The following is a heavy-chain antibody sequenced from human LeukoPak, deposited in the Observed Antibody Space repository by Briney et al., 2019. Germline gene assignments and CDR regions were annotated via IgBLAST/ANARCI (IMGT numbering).Heavy chain of an antibody. CDR1: GDSVSNNNVA. J-gene: IGHJ4*02. D-gene: IGHD6-19*01. V-gene: IGHV6-1*01. CDR2: TYYRSKWYN. Sequence: SQTLSLTCAISGDSVSNNNVAWNWIRQSPSRGLEWLGRTYYRSKWYNDYAVSVKSRITFNPDTSKNQFSLQLNSVTPEDTAVFYCARGWYYFDYWGQGTLVTVSS. CDR3: ARGWYYFDY.